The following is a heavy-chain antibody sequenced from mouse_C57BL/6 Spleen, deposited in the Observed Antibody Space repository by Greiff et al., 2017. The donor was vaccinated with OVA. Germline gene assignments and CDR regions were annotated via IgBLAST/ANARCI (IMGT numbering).Heavy chain of an antibody. V-gene: IGHV1-52*01. CDR1: GYTFTSYW. J-gene: IGHJ4*01. CDR3: ASGSSYVHYYAMDY. D-gene: IGHD1-1*01. CDR2: IDPSDSET. Sequence: QVQLQQPGAELVRPGSSVKLSCKASGYTFTSYWMHWVKQRPIQGLEWIGNIDPSDSETHYNQKFKDKATLTVDKSSSTAYMQLSSLTSEDYAVYYCASGSSYVHYYAMDYWGQGTSVTVSS.